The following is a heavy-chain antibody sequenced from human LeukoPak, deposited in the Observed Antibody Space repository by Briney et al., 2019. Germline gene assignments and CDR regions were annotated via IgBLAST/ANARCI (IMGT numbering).Heavy chain of an antibody. CDR3: ATKAGSGGGYFDS. V-gene: IGHV3-53*05. J-gene: IGHJ4*02. D-gene: IGHD3-10*01. CDR2: IFPSHST. Sequence: GGSLRLSCAASGLTVSTDYMSWVRQAPGKGLEWVSVIFPSHSTYYADSVKGRFTISRDNSKNAVYLQMNSLRPEDTAVYYCATKAGSGGGYFDSWGQGTLVTVSS. CDR1: GLTVSTDY.